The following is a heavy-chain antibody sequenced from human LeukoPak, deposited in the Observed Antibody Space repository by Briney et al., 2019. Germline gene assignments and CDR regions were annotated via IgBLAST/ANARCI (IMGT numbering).Heavy chain of an antibody. J-gene: IGHJ6*03. D-gene: IGHD1-26*01. CDR2: IYYSGST. V-gene: IGHV4-39*07. CDR3: ARSKGGSYFYMDV. CDR1: GGSISSSSYY. Sequence: SETLSLTCTVSGGSISSSSYYWGWIRQPPGKGLEWIGTIYYSGSTYYNPSLKSRVTISIDTSKTQFSLKLSSVTAADTAVYYCARSKGGSYFYMDVWGKGTTVTVSS.